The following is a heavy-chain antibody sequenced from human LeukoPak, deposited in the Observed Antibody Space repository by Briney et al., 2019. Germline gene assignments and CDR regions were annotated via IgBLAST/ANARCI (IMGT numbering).Heavy chain of an antibody. CDR2: MYHSGST. V-gene: IGHV4-38-2*02. D-gene: IGHD3-3*01. J-gene: IGHJ5*02. Sequence: PAETLSLTCTVSGYSISSGYYWGWIRQPPGKGLELIGSMYHSGSTYYNPSLKSRVTISVDTSKNEFTMKLSSVTAADTAVYYCARDQEDFWSGSNWFDPWGEGTLVSVSS. CDR1: GYSISSGYY. CDR3: ARDQEDFWSGSNWFDP.